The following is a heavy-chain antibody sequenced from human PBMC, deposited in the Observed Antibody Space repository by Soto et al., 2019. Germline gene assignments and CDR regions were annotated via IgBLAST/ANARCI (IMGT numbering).Heavy chain of an antibody. J-gene: IGHJ6*02. D-gene: IGHD3-10*01. CDR3: ARSPITMVRGATYYYYGMDV. V-gene: IGHV1-69*13. CDR2: IIPIFGTA. CDR1: GCTFSSYA. Sequence: AAVKVSCKASGCTFSSYAISCVRRAPGQVLEWMGGIIPIFGTANYAQKFQGRVTITADESTSTAYMELSSLRSEDTAVYYCARSPITMVRGATYYYYGMDVWGQGTTVTVSS.